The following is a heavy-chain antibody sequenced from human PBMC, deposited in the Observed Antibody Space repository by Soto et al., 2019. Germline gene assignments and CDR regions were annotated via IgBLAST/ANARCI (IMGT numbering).Heavy chain of an antibody. CDR3: ARNVHCGGGSCYLCDP. Sequence: ASVKVSCKASGYTFTSYGISWVRQAPGQGLEWMGWISAYNGNTNYAQKLQGRVTMTTDTSTSTAYMELRSLRSDDTAVYYCARNVHCGGGSCYLCDPWGQGTLVTVSS. CDR1: GYTFTSYG. V-gene: IGHV1-18*01. CDR2: ISAYNGNT. J-gene: IGHJ5*02. D-gene: IGHD2-15*01.